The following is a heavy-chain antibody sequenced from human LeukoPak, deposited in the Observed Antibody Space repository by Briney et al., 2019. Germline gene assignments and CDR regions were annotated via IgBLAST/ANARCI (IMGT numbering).Heavy chain of an antibody. D-gene: IGHD1-26*01. CDR1: GFTFSSYG. V-gene: IGHV3-30*18. J-gene: IGHJ4*02. CDR3: AKDPGFSGSYYDY. Sequence: PGRSLRLSCAASGFTFSSYGMHWVRQAPGKGLEWVAVISYDGSNKYYADSVKGRFTISRDNSKNTLCLQMNSLRAEDTAVYYCAKDPGFSGSYYDYWGQGTLVTVSS. CDR2: ISYDGSNK.